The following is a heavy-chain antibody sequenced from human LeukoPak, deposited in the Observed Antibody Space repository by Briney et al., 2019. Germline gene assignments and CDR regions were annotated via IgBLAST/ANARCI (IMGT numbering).Heavy chain of an antibody. CDR2: IYYSGST. CDR3: ARDLGYYDSSGYYSLFDY. D-gene: IGHD3-22*01. Sequence: SETLSLTCTVSGGSISSSSYYWGWIRQPPGKGLEWIGSIYYSGSTYYNPSLKSRVTISVDTSKNQFSLKLSSVTAADTAVYYCARDLGYYDSSGYYSLFDYWGQGTLVTVSS. V-gene: IGHV4-39*02. J-gene: IGHJ4*02. CDR1: GGSISSSSYY.